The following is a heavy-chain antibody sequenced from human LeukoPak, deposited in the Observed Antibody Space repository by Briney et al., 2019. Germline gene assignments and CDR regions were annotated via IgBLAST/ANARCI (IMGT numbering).Heavy chain of an antibody. CDR1: GGSFSGYY. Sequence: SETLSLTCAVYGGSFSGYYWSWIRQPPGKGLEWIGEINHSGSTNYNPSLKSRVTISVDTSKNQFSLKLSSVTAADTAVYYCARLDTYGDYYYGMDVWGQGTTVTVSS. CDR3: ARLDTYGDYYYGMDV. CDR2: INHSGST. J-gene: IGHJ6*02. D-gene: IGHD3-10*01. V-gene: IGHV4-34*01.